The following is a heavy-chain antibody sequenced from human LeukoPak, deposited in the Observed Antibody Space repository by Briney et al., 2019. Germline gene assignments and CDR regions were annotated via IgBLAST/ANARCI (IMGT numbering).Heavy chain of an antibody. CDR3: ARDRTIFGVDLPHH. CDR1: GFIFSDYG. J-gene: IGHJ4*02. D-gene: IGHD3-3*01. V-gene: IGHV3-21*01. Sequence: PGGSLRLSCESSGFIFSDYGMHWVRRAPGKGLEWVSSISSSSSYIYYADSVKGRFTISRDNAKNSLYLQMNSLRAEDTAVYYCARDRTIFGVDLPHHWGQGTLVTVSS. CDR2: ISSSSSYI.